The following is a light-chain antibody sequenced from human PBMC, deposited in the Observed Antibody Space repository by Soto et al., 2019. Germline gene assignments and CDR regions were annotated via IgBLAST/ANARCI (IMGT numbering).Light chain of an antibody. J-gene: IGLJ1*01. CDR1: SNDVGANIF. Sequence: QSALTQPASVSGSPGQSITISCTRTSNDVGANIFVSWYQQHPGKVPKLMIYTVSSRPSGVSQRFSGSKSGNTASLTISGLQAEDEADYYCSSFTTDSTYVFGTGTKLTV. V-gene: IGLV2-14*01. CDR3: SSFTTDSTYV. CDR2: TVS.